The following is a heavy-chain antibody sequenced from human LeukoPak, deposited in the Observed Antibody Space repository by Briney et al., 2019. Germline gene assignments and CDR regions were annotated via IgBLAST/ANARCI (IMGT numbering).Heavy chain of an antibody. D-gene: IGHD5-24*01. Sequence: GASVKVSCRASGGTFSSYAISWVRQAPGQGLEWMGGIIPIFGTANYAQKFQGRVTITADKSTSTAYLELSSLRSEDTAAYYCAGDNSVRDEAWWFNPWGQGTLVTVSS. CDR2: IIPIFGTA. CDR1: GGTFSSYA. J-gene: IGHJ5*02. CDR3: AGDNSVRDEAWWFNP. V-gene: IGHV1-69*06.